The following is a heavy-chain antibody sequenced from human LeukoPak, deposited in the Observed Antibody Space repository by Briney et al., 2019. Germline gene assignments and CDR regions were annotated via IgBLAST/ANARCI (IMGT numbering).Heavy chain of an antibody. D-gene: IGHD1-26*01. V-gene: IGHV4-59*08. Sequence: SETLSLTCAVYGGSFSGYYWSWIRQPPGKGLEWIGYIYYSGSTNYNPSLKSRVTISVDTSKNQFSLKLSSVTAADTAVYYCARHGIVGATLKAYYFDYWGQGTLVTVSS. CDR3: ARHGIVGATLKAYYFDY. CDR2: IYYSGST. CDR1: GGSFSGYY. J-gene: IGHJ4*02.